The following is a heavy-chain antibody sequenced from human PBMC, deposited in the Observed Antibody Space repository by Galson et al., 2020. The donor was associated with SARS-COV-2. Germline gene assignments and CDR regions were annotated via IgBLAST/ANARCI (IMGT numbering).Heavy chain of an antibody. CDR1: GESFSGYY. CDR3: ARLYSWNDMDYHSGLDV. CDR2: INHSGST. J-gene: IGHJ6*02. Sequence: SETLSLTCAVYGESFSGYYWSWIRQPPGKGLEWIGEINHSGSTNYNPSLKSRVTTSVDTSKNQFSLKMTSVTVADTAVYYCARLYSWNDMDYHSGLDVWGQGTTVTVSS. D-gene: IGHD1-1*01. V-gene: IGHV4-34*01.